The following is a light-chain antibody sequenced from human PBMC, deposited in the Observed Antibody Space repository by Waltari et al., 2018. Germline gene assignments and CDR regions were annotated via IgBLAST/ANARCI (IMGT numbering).Light chain of an antibody. CDR3: CSYAGSY. J-gene: IGLJ1*01. CDR1: SSDVGGYNY. CDR2: DVS. V-gene: IGLV2-11*01. Sequence: QSALTQPRSVSGSPGQSVPISCTGTSSDVGGYNYVSWYQQHPGKAPKLMIYDVSKRPSGVPDRFSGSKSGNTASLTISGLQAEDEADYYCCSYAGSYFGTGTKVTVL.